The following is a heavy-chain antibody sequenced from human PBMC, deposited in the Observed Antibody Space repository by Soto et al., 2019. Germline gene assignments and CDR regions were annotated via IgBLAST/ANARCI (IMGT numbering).Heavy chain of an antibody. CDR1: GFTFSSYS. CDR3: ARDLMIIEGAHYYYYGMDV. J-gene: IGHJ6*02. CDR2: ISSSSSTI. V-gene: IGHV3-48*02. Sequence: EVQLVESGGGLVQPGGSLRLSCAASGFTFSSYSMNWVRQAPGKGLEWVSYISSSSSTIYYADSVKGRFTISRDNAKNSLYLQMNSLRDGDTAVYYCARDLMIIEGAHYYYYGMDVWGQGTTVTVSS. D-gene: IGHD3-16*01.